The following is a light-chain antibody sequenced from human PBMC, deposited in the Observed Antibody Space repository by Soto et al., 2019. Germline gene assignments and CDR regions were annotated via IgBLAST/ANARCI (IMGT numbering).Light chain of an antibody. J-gene: IGLJ1*01. CDR2: EVN. CDR1: SSDVGGYNY. V-gene: IGLV2-8*01. Sequence: QSALTQPPSASGSPGQSVAISCTGTSSDVGGYNYVSWYQQHPGKAPKLMIYEVNKRPSGVPDRFSGSKSGNTASLTVSGLQAEDEADYYCSSYAGRSNVFGNGTKVTV. CDR3: SSYAGRSNV.